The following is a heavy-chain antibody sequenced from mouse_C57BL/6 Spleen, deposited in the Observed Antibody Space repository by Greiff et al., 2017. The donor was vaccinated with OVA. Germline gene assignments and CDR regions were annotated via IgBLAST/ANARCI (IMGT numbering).Heavy chain of an antibody. CDR2: IYPGSGST. D-gene: IGHD2-2*01. V-gene: IGHV1-55*01. CDR1: GYTFTSYW. J-gene: IGHJ2*01. CDR3: ARRLHDY. Sequence: QVHVKQPGAELVKPGASVKMSCKASGYTFTSYWITWVKQRPGQGLEWIGDIYPGSGSTNYNEKFKSKATLTVDTSSSTAYMQLSSLTSEDSAVYYCARRLHDYWGQGTTLTVSS.